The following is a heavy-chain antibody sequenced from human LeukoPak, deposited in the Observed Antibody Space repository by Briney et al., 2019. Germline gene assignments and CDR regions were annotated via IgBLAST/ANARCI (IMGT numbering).Heavy chain of an antibody. CDR3: ARVDDSSGYYYVGGHFDY. Sequence: VASVKVSCKASGYTFTGYYMHWVRQAPGQGLEWMGWINPNSGGTNYAQKFQGRVTMTRDTSISTAYMELSRLRSDDTAVYYCARVDDSSGYYYVGGHFDYWGQGTLVTVSS. CDR1: GYTFTGYY. J-gene: IGHJ4*02. D-gene: IGHD3-22*01. V-gene: IGHV1-2*02. CDR2: INPNSGGT.